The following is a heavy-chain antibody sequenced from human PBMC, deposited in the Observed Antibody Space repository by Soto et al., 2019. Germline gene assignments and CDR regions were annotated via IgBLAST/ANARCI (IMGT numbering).Heavy chain of an antibody. CDR2: IIPIFGTA. CDR1: GGTFSSYA. J-gene: IGHJ6*02. Sequence: SVKVSCKASGGTFSSYAISWVRQAPGQGLEWMGGIIPIFGTANYAQKFQGRVTITADESTSTAYMELSSLRSEDTAVYYCASEHIVVVTAPHPYYGMDVWGQGTTVTVSS. V-gene: IGHV1-69*13. CDR3: ASEHIVVVTAPHPYYGMDV. D-gene: IGHD2-21*02.